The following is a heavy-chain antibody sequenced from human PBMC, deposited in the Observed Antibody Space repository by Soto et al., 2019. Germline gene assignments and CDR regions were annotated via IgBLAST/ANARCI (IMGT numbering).Heavy chain of an antibody. J-gene: IGHJ4*02. V-gene: IGHV1-3*01. D-gene: IGHD3-10*01. Sequence: ASVKVSCKASGYTFSNFAMHWVRQAPGQRLEWMGWINAGNGNTKYSQKFQGRVTITRDTSASTAYMELSSLRSEDTAVYYCARRHLTVVPLWGQGTLVTVSS. CDR3: ARRHLTVVPL. CDR1: GYTFSNFA. CDR2: INAGNGNT.